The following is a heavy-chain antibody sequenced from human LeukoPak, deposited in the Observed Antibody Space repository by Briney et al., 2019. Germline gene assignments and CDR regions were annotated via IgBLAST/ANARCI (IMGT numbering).Heavy chain of an antibody. CDR1: GFTFSSYW. V-gene: IGHV3-33*08. CDR2: IWYDGSNK. Sequence: GGSLRLSCAASGFTFSSYWMSWVRQAPGKGLEWVAVIWYDGSNKYYADSVKGRFTISRDNSKNTLYLQMNSLRAEDTAVYYCARSIAARRGFDYWGQGTLVTVSS. J-gene: IGHJ4*02. CDR3: ARSIAARRGFDY. D-gene: IGHD6-6*01.